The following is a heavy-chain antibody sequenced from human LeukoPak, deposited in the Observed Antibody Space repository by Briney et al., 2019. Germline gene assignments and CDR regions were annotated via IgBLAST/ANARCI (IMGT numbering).Heavy chain of an antibody. V-gene: IGHV4-34*01. J-gene: IGHJ4*02. CDR1: GGSFSGYY. Sequence: SETLSLTCAVYGGSFSGYYWSWIRQPPGKGLEWIGEINHSGSTNYNPSLKGRVTISVDTSKNQFSLKLSSVTAADTAVYYCARGVLGVWGSYRYRGGDYFDYWGQGTLVTVSS. CDR3: ARGVLGVWGSYRYRGGDYFDY. D-gene: IGHD3-16*02. CDR2: INHSGST.